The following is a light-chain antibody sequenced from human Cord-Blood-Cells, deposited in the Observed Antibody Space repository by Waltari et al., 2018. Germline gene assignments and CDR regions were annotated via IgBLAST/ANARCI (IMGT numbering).Light chain of an antibody. J-gene: IGKJ5*01. CDR1: QSISSY. V-gene: IGKV1-39*01. CDR3: QQSYSTPSIT. Sequence: IQMTQSPSSLSASEGDRVTITCRASQSISSYLNWYQQKPGKAPKLLIYAASSLQSGVPSRFSGSGSGTDFTLTISSLQPEDFATYYCQQSYSTPSITFGQGTRLEIK. CDR2: AAS.